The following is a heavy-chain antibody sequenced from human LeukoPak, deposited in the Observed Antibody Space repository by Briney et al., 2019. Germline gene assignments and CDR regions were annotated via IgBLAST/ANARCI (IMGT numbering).Heavy chain of an antibody. V-gene: IGHV4-59*02. CDR3: ARIESGGTYFYYYYRDV. D-gene: IGHD1-26*01. J-gene: IGHJ6*03. Sequence: SETLSLTCAVSGDSGSSHYWTWIRQPPGKGLEWIGYISLTGTTNYNPSLKSRVTISVDPFKSQFSLILTSVTAADTAVYYCARIESGGTYFYYYYRDVWGKGTAVTVSS. CDR2: ISLTGTT. CDR1: GDSGSSHY.